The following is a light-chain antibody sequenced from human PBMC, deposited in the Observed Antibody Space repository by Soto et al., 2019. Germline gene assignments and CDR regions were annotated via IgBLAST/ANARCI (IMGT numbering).Light chain of an antibody. V-gene: IGLV1-44*01. CDR2: SNN. CDR1: SFNIGSNT. J-gene: IGLJ1*01. CDR3: AAWDDSLNAYV. Sequence: QSVLTQPPSASGTPGQRVTISCSGSSFNIGSNTVNWYQQLPGTAPKLLIYSNNERPSGVPDRFSGSKSGTSASLAISGLQSEDEADFYCAAWDDSLNAYVIGTGTKLTVL.